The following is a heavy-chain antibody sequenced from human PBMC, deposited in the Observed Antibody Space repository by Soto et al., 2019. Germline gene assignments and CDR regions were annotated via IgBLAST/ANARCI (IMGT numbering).Heavy chain of an antibody. CDR3: TTGAARSLVAFWSGYFGMDV. J-gene: IGHJ6*02. CDR1: GFTFSNAW. V-gene: IGHV3-15*07. CDR2: IKSKTDGGTT. Sequence: GGSLRLSCAASGFTFSNAWMNWVRQAPGKGLEWVGRIKSKTDGGTTDYAAPVKGRFTISRDDSKNTLYLQMNSLKTEDTAVYYCTTGAARSLVAFWSGYFGMDVWGQGTTVTVSS. D-gene: IGHD3-3*01.